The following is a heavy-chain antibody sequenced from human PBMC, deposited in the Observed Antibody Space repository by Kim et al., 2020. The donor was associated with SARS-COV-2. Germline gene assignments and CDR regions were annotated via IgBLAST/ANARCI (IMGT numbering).Heavy chain of an antibody. CDR3: AKTPGGYTYGRFYFDS. Sequence: DSVKRRFTIFRDNSKDTFYLQMNSLRAEDTAVYYCAKTPGGYTYGRFYFDSWGQGTLVTVSS. J-gene: IGHJ4*02. D-gene: IGHD5-18*01. V-gene: IGHV3-23*01.